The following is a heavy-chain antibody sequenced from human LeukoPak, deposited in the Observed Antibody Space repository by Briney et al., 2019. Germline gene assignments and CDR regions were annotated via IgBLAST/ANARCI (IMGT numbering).Heavy chain of an antibody. V-gene: IGHV5-51*01. CDR1: GYPFSSSW. CDR3: ARQYGRPYDY. D-gene: IGHD4-17*01. CDR2: IYPGDSDT. J-gene: IGHJ4*02. Sequence: GESLKISCKGSGYPFSSSWIGWVRQMPGKGLGWMGIIYPGDSDTRYSPSFQGQVTISADKSINTAYLQWSSLNATDTGMYFCARQYGRPYDYWGQGTLVTVSS.